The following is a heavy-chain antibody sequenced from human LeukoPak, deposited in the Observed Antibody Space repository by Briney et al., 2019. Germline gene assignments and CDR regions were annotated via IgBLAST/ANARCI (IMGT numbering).Heavy chain of an antibody. V-gene: IGHV1-69*04. Sequence: RWASVKVSCKASGGTFSSYAISWVRQAPGQGLEWMGRIIPILGIANYAQKFQGRVTITADKSTSTAYMELSSLRSEDTAVYYCARDAGVLRFLEWLPLGPVYYFDYWGQGTLVTVSS. J-gene: IGHJ4*02. D-gene: IGHD3-3*01. CDR1: GGTFSSYA. CDR2: IIPILGIA. CDR3: ARDAGVLRFLEWLPLGPVYYFDY.